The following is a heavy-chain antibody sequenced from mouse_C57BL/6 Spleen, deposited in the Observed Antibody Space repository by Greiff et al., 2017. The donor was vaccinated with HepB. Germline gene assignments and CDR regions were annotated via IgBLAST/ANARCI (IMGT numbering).Heavy chain of an antibody. CDR1: GYSITSGYY. Sequence: DVKLVESGPSLVKPSQSLSLTCSVTGYSITSGYYWNWIRQFPGNKLEWMGYISYDGSNNYNPSLKNRISITRDTSKNQFFLKLNSVTTEDTATYYCASLIYYDYDEGWFAYWGQGTLVTVSA. J-gene: IGHJ3*01. D-gene: IGHD2-4*01. CDR2: ISYDGSN. CDR3: ASLIYYDYDEGWFAY. V-gene: IGHV3-6*01.